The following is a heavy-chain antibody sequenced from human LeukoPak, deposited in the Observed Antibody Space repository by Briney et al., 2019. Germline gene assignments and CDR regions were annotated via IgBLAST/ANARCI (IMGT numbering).Heavy chain of an antibody. Sequence: ASVKVCCKASGYTFTGYYMHWVRQAPGQGLEWMGWINPNSGGTNYAQKFQGRVTMTRDTSISTAYMELSRLRSDDTAVYYCASEGGYCTNGVCYTDYWGQGTLVTVSS. CDR3: ASEGGYCTNGVCYTDY. J-gene: IGHJ4*02. CDR1: GYTFTGYY. D-gene: IGHD2-8*01. CDR2: INPNSGGT. V-gene: IGHV1-2*02.